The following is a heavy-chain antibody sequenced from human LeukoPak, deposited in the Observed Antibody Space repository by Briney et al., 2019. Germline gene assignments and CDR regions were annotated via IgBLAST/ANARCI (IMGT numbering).Heavy chain of an antibody. V-gene: IGHV1-69*13. CDR3: ASTVLSYNWNSPFDY. D-gene: IGHD1/OR15-1a*01. Sequence: EASVKVSCKASGGTFSSYAISWVRQAPGQGLEWMGGIIPIFCTANYAQKFQGRVTITADESTSTAYMELSSLRSEDTAVYYCASTVLSYNWNSPFDYWGQGTLVTVSS. CDR2: IIPIFCTA. CDR1: GGTFSSYA. J-gene: IGHJ4*02.